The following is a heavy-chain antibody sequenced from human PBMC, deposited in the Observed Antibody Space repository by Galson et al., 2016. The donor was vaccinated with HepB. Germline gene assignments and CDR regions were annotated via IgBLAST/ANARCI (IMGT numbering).Heavy chain of an antibody. Sequence: SLRLSCAASGFIFSNSCMHWVRQGPGKGLEWVALISYDGSNTHYGDSMKGRFTISRDNSKSTVYLQMNSLRGEDTAVCYCGRDSGFAAPQYWGQGTLVTVSS. CDR1: GFIFSNSC. V-gene: IGHV3-33*08. D-gene: IGHD3-10*01. CDR3: GRDSGFAAPQY. J-gene: IGHJ4*02. CDR2: ISYDGSNT.